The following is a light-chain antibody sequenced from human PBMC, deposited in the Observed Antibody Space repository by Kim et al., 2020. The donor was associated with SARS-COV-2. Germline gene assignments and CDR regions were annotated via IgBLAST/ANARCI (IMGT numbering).Light chain of an antibody. V-gene: IGLV6-57*04. Sequence: NFTLTQPHSVSESPGKTVTISCTRSSGSIDDNYVQWYQQRPGGVPTTVIYEDDQRPSGVSDRFSGSIDNSPNSASLTISGLRTEDEADYYCQSYNRDNVIFGGGTQLTVL. J-gene: IGLJ2*01. CDR3: QSYNRDNVI. CDR1: SGSIDDNY. CDR2: EDD.